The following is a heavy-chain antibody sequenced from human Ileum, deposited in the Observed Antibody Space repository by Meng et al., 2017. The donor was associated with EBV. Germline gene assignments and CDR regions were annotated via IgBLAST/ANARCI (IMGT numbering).Heavy chain of an antibody. V-gene: IGHV4-61*03. CDR3: AYCPAGRGAVGS. J-gene: IGHJ4*02. D-gene: IGHD3-10*01. CDR1: GACGTSGSYH. Sequence: LELSEPGPGMPTQSLSLSFSFTGACGTSGSYHCSWVWHPPGKGIELDWCVNDNYSGKANYNPSLNSRVIISVDTSKNHFALKLTSVTAADTAVYYCAYCPAGRGAVGSWGQGTLVTVSS. CDR2: DNYSGKA.